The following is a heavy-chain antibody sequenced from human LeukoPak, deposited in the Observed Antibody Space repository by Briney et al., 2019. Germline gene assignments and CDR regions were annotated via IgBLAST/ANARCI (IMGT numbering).Heavy chain of an antibody. D-gene: IGHD6-13*01. CDR2: ISGSGGST. Sequence: GGSLRLSCAASGFTFSSYAMSWVRQAPGKGLEWVSAISGSGGSTYYADSVKGRFTISRDNSKNTLYLQMNSLRAEDTAVYYCAKGGFSEYSSSWPYGMDVWGQGTTVTVSS. CDR3: AKGGFSEYSSSWPYGMDV. J-gene: IGHJ6*02. CDR1: GFTFSSYA. V-gene: IGHV3-23*01.